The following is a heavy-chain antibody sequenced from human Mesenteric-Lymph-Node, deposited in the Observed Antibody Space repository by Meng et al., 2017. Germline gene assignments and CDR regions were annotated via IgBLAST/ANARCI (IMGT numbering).Heavy chain of an antibody. Sequence: GESLKISCAASGFTFSSYWMHWVRQAPGKGLEWVSYISSSGSTIYYADSVKGRFTISRDNAKNSLYLQMNSLRAEDTAVYYCASEGIAAASSVDYWGQGTLVTVSS. D-gene: IGHD6-13*01. J-gene: IGHJ4*02. V-gene: IGHV3-48*04. CDR2: ISSSGSTI. CDR3: ASEGIAAASSVDY. CDR1: GFTFSSYW.